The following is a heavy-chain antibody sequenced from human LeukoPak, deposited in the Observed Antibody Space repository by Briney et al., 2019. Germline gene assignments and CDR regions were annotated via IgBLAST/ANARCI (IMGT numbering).Heavy chain of an antibody. D-gene: IGHD3-10*01. CDR1: GYIVTKLS. CDR2: FDAEQGET. Sequence: ASVRVSCKVDGYIVTKLSLHWVRQAPGKGLEWMGGFDAEQGETIYAQKFQGRVTMTEDTSTDTAYMDLRSLGSEDTAVYYCATGITLGRGPHFDYWGQGALVTVSS. J-gene: IGHJ4*02. V-gene: IGHV1-24*01. CDR3: ATGITLGRGPHFDY.